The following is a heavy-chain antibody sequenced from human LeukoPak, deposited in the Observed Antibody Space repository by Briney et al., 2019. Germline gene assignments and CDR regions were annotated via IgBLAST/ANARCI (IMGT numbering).Heavy chain of an antibody. CDR3: ARDLRAAGTLDY. J-gene: IGHJ4*02. D-gene: IGHD6-13*01. CDR1: GFTFSAYG. Sequence: PGGSLRLSCAASGFTFSAYGMHWVRQAPGKGLEWVSTISATGGSIYYADSVKGRFTISRDNSKNTLYLQMNSLRAEDTAVYYCARDLRAAGTLDYWGQGTLVTVSS. CDR2: ISATGGSI. V-gene: IGHV3-NL1*01.